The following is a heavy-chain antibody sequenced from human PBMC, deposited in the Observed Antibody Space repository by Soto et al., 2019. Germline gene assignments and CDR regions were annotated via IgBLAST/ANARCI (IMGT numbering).Heavy chain of an antibody. Sequence: EGALRLSCSAAGCTGSINYMSWVRQARGTGLPWVSVIYSGGSTYYADSVNGRFTISRDNSKNTLYLQMHSLRAEDTAVYYCARDRGIAAARHYGMDVWGQGPTVTVSS. D-gene: IGHD6-13*01. V-gene: IGHV3-53*01. CDR1: GCTGSINY. CDR3: ARDRGIAAARHYGMDV. J-gene: IGHJ6*02. CDR2: IYSGGST.